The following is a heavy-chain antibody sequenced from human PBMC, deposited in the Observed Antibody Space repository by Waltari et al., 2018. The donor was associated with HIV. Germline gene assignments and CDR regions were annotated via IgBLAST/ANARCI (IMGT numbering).Heavy chain of an antibody. V-gene: IGHV3-48*01. CDR3: ARMGDSSGPGAFDI. J-gene: IGHJ3*02. CDR2: ISSSSSTI. CDR1: GFTFSSYS. D-gene: IGHD3-22*01. Sequence: EVQLVESGGGLVQPGGSLRLSCAASGFTFSSYSMNWVRQAPGKGLEWVSYISSSSSTIYYADSVKGRFTISRDNAKNSLYLQMNSLRAEDTAVYYCARMGDSSGPGAFDIWGQGTMVTVSS.